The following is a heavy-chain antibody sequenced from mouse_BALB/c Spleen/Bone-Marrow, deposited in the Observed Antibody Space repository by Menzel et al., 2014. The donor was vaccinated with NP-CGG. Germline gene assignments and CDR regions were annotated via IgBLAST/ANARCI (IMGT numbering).Heavy chain of an antibody. V-gene: IGHV2-6-2*01. D-gene: IGHD2-14*01. CDR3: ARHRYGAMDY. Sequence: QVQLQQSGPDLVSPSQSLSITCTVSRFSLTSYGLHWVRQPPGKGLEWLVVIWSDGSTTYNSALKSRLSISKDNSKSQVFLKMNSLQTDGTAMYYCARHRYGAMDYWGQGTSVTVSS. J-gene: IGHJ4*01. CDR2: IWSDGST. CDR1: RFSLTSYG.